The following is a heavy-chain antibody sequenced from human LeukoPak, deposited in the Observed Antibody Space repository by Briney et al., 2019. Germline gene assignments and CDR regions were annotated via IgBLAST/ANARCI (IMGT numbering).Heavy chain of an antibody. CDR1: GYTFTSYG. CDR3: ARDLKMYYYDSSGYSDFDY. V-gene: IGHV1-18*01. CDR2: ISAYNGNT. D-gene: IGHD3-22*01. J-gene: IGHJ4*02. Sequence: RASVKVSCKASGYTFTSYGISWVRQDPGQGLEWMGWISAYNGNTNYAQKLQRRVTMTTDTSTSTAYMELRSLRSDDTAVYYCARDLKMYYYDSSGYSDFDYWGQGTLVTVSS.